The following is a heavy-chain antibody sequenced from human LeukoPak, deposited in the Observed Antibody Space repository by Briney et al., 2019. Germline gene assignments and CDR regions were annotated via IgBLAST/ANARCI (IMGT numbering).Heavy chain of an antibody. CDR3: AKDVIDTHMVDFDY. D-gene: IGHD5-18*01. CDR2: ISGSGRTT. J-gene: IGHJ4*02. Sequence: GGSLRLSCAASGYTFSTHAMSWVRPAPGKGMDWDSTISGSGRTTYYADSVKGRFTISRDNSNNTLYLQMNSLTAEDTAVYYCAKDVIDTHMVDFDYWGQGTLVTVSS. CDR1: GYTFSTHA. V-gene: IGHV3-23*01.